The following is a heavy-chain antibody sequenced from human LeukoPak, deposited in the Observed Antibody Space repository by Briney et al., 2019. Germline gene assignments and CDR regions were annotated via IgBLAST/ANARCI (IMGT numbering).Heavy chain of an antibody. CDR3: ARSVGGGPPSDAFDI. D-gene: IGHD2-15*01. CDR1: GGSFSGYY. CDR2: INHSGST. J-gene: IGHJ3*02. V-gene: IGHV4-34*09. Sequence: SETLSLTCAVYGGSFSGYYWSWIRQPPGKGLEWIGEINHSGSTNYNPSLKSRVTISVDTSKNQFSLKLSSVTAADTAVYYCARSVGGGPPSDAFDIWGQGTMVTVSS.